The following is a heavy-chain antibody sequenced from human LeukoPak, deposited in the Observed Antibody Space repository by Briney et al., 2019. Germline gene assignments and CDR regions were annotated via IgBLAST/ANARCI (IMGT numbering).Heavy chain of an antibody. D-gene: IGHD6-13*01. Sequence: GGSLRLSCAASGFTLSSYAMSWVRQAPGKGLEWVSAISGSGGSTYYADSVKGRFTISRDNSKNTLYLQMNSLRAEDTAVYYCAKNGYSSILYYFDYWGQGTLVTVSS. CDR3: AKNGYSSILYYFDY. CDR2: ISGSGGST. J-gene: IGHJ4*02. CDR1: GFTLSSYA. V-gene: IGHV3-23*01.